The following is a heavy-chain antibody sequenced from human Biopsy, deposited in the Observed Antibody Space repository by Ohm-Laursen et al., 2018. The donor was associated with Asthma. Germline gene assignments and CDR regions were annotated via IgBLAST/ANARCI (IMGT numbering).Heavy chain of an antibody. CDR1: GGTFNTYV. D-gene: IGHD2-2*01. CDR2: INSVFGTT. J-gene: IGHJ4*02. Sequence: GASVKVSCKSLGGTFNTYVIGWVRQAPGQGLKWMGGINSVFGTTTYPQKFQDRVTITADDSTSTAYMELSSLRSEDTAVYYCARKAGSCISRTCYSLDFWGQGTLVTVSS. CDR3: ARKAGSCISRTCYSLDF. V-gene: IGHV1-69*13.